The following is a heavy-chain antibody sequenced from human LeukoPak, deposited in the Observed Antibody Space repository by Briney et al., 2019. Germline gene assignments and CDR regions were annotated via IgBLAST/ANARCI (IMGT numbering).Heavy chain of an antibody. CDR3: ARGGNVLRFLERTLRFDP. D-gene: IGHD3-3*01. CDR2: IYYSGST. CDR1: GGSISSSSYY. Sequence: SETLSLTCTVSGGSISSSSYYWGWIRQPPGKGLEWIGSIYYSGSTYYNPSLKSRVTISVDTSKNQFSLKLSSVTAADTAVYYCARGGNVLRFLERTLRFDPWGQGTLVTVSS. V-gene: IGHV4-39*07. J-gene: IGHJ5*02.